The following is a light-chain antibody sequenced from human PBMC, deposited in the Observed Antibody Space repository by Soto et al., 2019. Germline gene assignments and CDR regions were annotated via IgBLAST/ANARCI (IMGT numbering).Light chain of an antibody. CDR2: DAS. J-gene: IGKJ4*01. CDR3: QQYIRWPLT. Sequence: EMVVTQSPATLSVSPGDRVTLSCRTSQDVSSKLAWYQQKPGQPPSLLIYDASTRATGTPARFSGSGSGTEFTLAVSSLQSEDYALYFCQQYIRWPLTFGGGTKVEIK. V-gene: IGKV3D-15*01. CDR1: QDVSSK.